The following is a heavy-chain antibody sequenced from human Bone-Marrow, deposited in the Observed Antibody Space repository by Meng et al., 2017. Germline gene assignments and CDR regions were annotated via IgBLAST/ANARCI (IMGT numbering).Heavy chain of an antibody. D-gene: IGHD6-13*01. CDR1: GGSFSGYY. Sequence: QVPLQWSGSGLCRPSKTLRLPCVFYGGSFSGYYCGWIRQPPGKGLEWIGEINHSGSTNYNPSLKSRVTISVDTSKNQFSLKLSSVTAADTAVYYCARGRIAAAAALAYWGQGTLVTVSS. CDR3: ARGRIAAAAALAY. J-gene: IGHJ4*02. V-gene: IGHV4-34*01. CDR2: INHSGST.